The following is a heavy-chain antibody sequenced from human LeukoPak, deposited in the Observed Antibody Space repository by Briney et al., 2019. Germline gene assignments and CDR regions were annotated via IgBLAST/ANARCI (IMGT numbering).Heavy chain of an antibody. CDR1: GFTFSSYA. J-gene: IGHJ4*02. CDR3: ARRYFDY. CDR2: IKQDGSEK. V-gene: IGHV3-7*01. Sequence: GGSLRLSCAASGFTFSSYAMSWVRQAPGKGLEWVANIKQDGSEKYYVDSVKGRFTISRDNAKNSLYLQMNSLRAEDTAVYYCARRYFDYWGQGTLVTVSS.